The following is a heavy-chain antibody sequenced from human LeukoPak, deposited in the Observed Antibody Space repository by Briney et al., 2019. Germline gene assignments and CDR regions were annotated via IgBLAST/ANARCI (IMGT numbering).Heavy chain of an antibody. D-gene: IGHD3-9*01. Sequence: AASVKVSCKASGYTFTGYYMHWVRQAPGQGLEWMGWINPNSGGTNYAQKFQGRVTMTRDTSISTAYMELSRLRSDDTAVYYCARVPDHYDILTGFAESWFDPWGQGTLVTVSS. CDR1: GYTFTGYY. CDR3: ARVPDHYDILTGFAESWFDP. V-gene: IGHV1-2*02. CDR2: INPNSGGT. J-gene: IGHJ5*02.